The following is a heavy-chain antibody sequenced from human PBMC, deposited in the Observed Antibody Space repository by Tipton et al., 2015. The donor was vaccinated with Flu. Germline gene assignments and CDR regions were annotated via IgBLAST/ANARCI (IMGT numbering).Heavy chain of an antibody. V-gene: IGHV4-61*01. Sequence: LRLSCTVSGGSVTSGSYYWNWVRQSPGKGLEWIGYVYYSGSTNYNPSLKSRVAMSIGKSKNQFSLRLSSVTPADTAVYYCARDSTAHFCVSSTCRNNYNYGLDVWGQGTTVTVS. D-gene: IGHD2-8*01. J-gene: IGHJ6*02. CDR3: ARDSTAHFCVSSTCRNNYNYGLDV. CDR1: GGSVTSGSYY. CDR2: VYYSGST.